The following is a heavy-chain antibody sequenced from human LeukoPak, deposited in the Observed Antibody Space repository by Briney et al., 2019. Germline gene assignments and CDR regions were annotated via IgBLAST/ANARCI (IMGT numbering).Heavy chain of an antibody. J-gene: IGHJ5*02. D-gene: IGHD3-22*01. CDR1: GYTFTSYG. V-gene: IGHV1-18*01. CDR2: ISAYNGNT. Sequence: GASVKVSCKASGYTFTSYGISWVRQAPGQGLEWMGWISAYNGNTNYAQKFQGRVTMTEDTSTDTAYMELSSLRSEDTAVYYCATRYYDSSSSIDRWGQGTLVTVSS. CDR3: ATRYYDSSSSIDR.